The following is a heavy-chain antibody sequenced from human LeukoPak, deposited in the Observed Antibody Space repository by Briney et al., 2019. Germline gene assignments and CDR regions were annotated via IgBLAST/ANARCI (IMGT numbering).Heavy chain of an antibody. CDR1: GFTISSYA. CDR2: ISGSVDSA. Sequence: PGGSLRLSCAASGFTISSYAMSWVRQAPGRELEWVSGISGSVDSAYYADSVKGRFTISRDSSRNTLYLQMNSLRAEDTAVYYCAKVSNTGWHYSDYWGQGTLVTVSS. V-gene: IGHV3-23*01. J-gene: IGHJ4*02. D-gene: IGHD6-19*01. CDR3: AKVSNTGWHYSDY.